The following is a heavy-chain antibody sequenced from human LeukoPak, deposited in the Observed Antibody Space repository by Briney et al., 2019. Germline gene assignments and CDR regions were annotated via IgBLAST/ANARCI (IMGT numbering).Heavy chain of an antibody. CDR2: IYYSGST. J-gene: IGHJ5*02. CDR3: ARDKGAMTTVTTNWFDP. D-gene: IGHD4-4*01. Sequence: SETLSLTCTVSGGSISSGGYYWSWIRQHPGKGLEWIGYIYYSGSTYYNPSPKSRVTISVDTSKNQFSLKLSSVTAADTAVYYCARDKGAMTTVTTNWFDPWGQGTLVTVSS. V-gene: IGHV4-31*03. CDR1: GGSISSGGYY.